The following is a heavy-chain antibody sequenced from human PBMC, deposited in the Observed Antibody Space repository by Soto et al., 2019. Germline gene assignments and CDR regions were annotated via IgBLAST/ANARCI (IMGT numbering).Heavy chain of an antibody. CDR1: GGSLSTYY. D-gene: IGHD1-20*01. V-gene: IGHV4-59*01. Sequence: SETLSLTCTVSGGSLSTYYWSWIRQPPGKGLEWIVYMSYSGSSNYNPSLKSRVTMSVDTSKNQVSLKLSSVTAADTAVYYCAKTRITSTAATFDPWGQGTLVTVSS. CDR2: MSYSGSS. J-gene: IGHJ5*02. CDR3: AKTRITSTAATFDP.